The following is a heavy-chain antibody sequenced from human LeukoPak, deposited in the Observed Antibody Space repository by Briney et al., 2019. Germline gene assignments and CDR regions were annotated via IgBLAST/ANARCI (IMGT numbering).Heavy chain of an antibody. J-gene: IGHJ4*02. D-gene: IGHD3-10*01. CDR2: IYYSGST. CDR3: ARGTPRVEYFDY. CDR1: GGSISSGDYY. V-gene: IGHV4-30-4*01. Sequence: NPSETLSLTCTVSGGSISSGDYYWSWIRQPPGKGLEWIGYIYYSGSTYYNPSLKSRVTISVDTSKNQFSLKLSSVTAADTAVYYCARGTPRVEYFDYWGQGTLVTVSS.